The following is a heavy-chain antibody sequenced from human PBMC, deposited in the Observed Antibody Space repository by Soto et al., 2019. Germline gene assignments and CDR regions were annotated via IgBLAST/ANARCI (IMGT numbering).Heavy chain of an antibody. J-gene: IGHJ4*02. Sequence: SETLSLTCSVSGASISNYYWNWIRQPPGKGLEWIGYISSSGSTNYNPSLKSRVTISVDRSKNQFSLKLSPVTAADTALYYCAREGRDSTGWYYADHWGQGTLVTVSS. V-gene: IGHV4-59*01. CDR2: ISSSGST. D-gene: IGHD6-19*01. CDR1: GASISNYY. CDR3: AREGRDSTGWYYADH.